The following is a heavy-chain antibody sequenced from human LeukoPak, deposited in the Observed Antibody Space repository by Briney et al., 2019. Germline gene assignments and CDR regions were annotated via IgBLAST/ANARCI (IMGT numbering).Heavy chain of an antibody. CDR3: ARTGYYDFWSGYYSLFDY. D-gene: IGHD3-3*01. CDR2: MNPNNGST. V-gene: IGHV1-8*03. J-gene: IGHJ4*02. Sequence: ASVKVSCKASGYTFTSYDINWVRQATGQGLAWMGWMNPNNGSTGHAQKFQGRVTITRNTSISTAYMELSSLRSEDTAVYYCARTGYYDFWSGYYSLFDYWGQGTLVTVSS. CDR1: GYTFTSYD.